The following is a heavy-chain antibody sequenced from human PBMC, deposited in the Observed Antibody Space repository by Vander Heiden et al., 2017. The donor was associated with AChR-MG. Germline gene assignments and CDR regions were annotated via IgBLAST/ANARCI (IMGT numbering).Heavy chain of an antibody. CDR2: MNPDSGNT. CDR1: GYTFTSND. J-gene: IGHJ5*02. V-gene: IGHV1-8*01. Sequence: QVQLVQSGAEVKKPGASVKVSCKASGYTFTSNDINWVRQAPGQGLEWVVWMNPDSGNTGYAQRLQGRVSLTRETSINTAYMELSSLRVEDTAVYFCARGARPWGQGTLVTVSS. CDR3: ARGARP.